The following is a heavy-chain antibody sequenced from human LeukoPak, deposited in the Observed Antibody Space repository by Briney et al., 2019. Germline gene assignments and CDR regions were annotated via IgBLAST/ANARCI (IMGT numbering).Heavy chain of an antibody. CDR1: GGSISSGSYY. V-gene: IGHV4-61*02. Sequence: SETLSLTCTVSGGSISSGSYYWSWIRQPAGKGLEWIGRIYTSGSTNYNPSLKSRVTISVDTSKNQFSLKLSSVTAADTAVYYCARLGYSYEKWGQGTLVTVSS. D-gene: IGHD5-18*01. CDR2: IYTSGST. J-gene: IGHJ4*02. CDR3: ARLGYSYEK.